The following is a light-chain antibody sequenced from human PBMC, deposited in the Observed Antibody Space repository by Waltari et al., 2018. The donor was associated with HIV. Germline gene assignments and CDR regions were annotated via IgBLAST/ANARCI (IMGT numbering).Light chain of an antibody. J-gene: IGLJ2*01. Sequence: QSVSTQPPSASGTPGQRVPLSCSAGRSNLGSYFVYWSPPLPGTAPTLPTYRTEQQPPWVPDRFSGSKSGTSASLAISGCRSEDEADYYCAAWDDNLGGLVFGGGTKLTVL. V-gene: IGLV1-47*01. CDR1: RSNLGSYF. CDR3: AAWDDNLGGLV. CDR2: RTE.